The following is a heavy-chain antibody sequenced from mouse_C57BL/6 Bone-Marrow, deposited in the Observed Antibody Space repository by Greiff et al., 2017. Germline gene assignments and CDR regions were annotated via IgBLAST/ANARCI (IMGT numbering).Heavy chain of an antibody. D-gene: IGHD2-5*01. V-gene: IGHV1-76*01. J-gene: IGHJ1*03. CDR3: ARRYVYSNYWYFDV. Sequence: VQLQQSGAELVRPGASVKLSCKASGYTFTDYYINWVKQRPGQGLEWISRIYPGSGNTYYNEKFKGKATLTAEKSSSTAYMHISSLTSDDSAVYFCARRYVYSNYWYFDVWGTGTTVTVSS. CDR1: GYTFTDYY. CDR2: IYPGSGNT.